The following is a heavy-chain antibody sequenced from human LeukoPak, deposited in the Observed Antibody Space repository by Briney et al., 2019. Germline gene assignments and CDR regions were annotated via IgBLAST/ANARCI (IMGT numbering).Heavy chain of an antibody. D-gene: IGHD2-15*01. CDR2: ISSSSSYI. Sequence: PGGSLRLSCAASGFTFSSYSMNWVRQAPGKGLEWVSSISSSSSYIYYADSVKGRFTISRDNSKNTLYLQMNSLRAEDTAVYYCALPYCSGGSCFLFDYWGQGTLVTVSS. CDR1: GFTFSSYS. V-gene: IGHV3-21*04. CDR3: ALPYCSGGSCFLFDY. J-gene: IGHJ4*02.